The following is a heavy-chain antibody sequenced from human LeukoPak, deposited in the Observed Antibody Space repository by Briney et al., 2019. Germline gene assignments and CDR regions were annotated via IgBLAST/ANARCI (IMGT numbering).Heavy chain of an antibody. CDR2: INWNASST. D-gene: IGHD5-18*01. CDR3: AKGGGGGYSYGYGQLDY. V-gene: IGHV3-43D*04. CDR1: GFTFHDYA. Sequence: GGSLTLTCAASGFTFHDYAMYWVRQAPGKGLEWFSLINWNASSTYYADSAKGRFTISRDNSKNSLYLQMSSLRAEDTAMYYCAKGGGGGYSYGYGQLDYWGQGTLVTVFS. J-gene: IGHJ4*02.